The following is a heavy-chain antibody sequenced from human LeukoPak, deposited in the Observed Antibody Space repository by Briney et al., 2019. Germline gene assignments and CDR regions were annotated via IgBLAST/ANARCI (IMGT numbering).Heavy chain of an antibody. D-gene: IGHD2-2*01. V-gene: IGHV4-30-4*01. CDR1: GDSITSANYL. J-gene: IGHJ3*02. CDR3: AREVNVPAGSDGFDI. Sequence: SETLSLTCTVSGDSITSANYLWSWIRQPPGEDLEWIGYMPYNGGASYNPSLRGRATISLDTSKNEFSLRLSSVTAPDTAIYYCAREVNVPAGSDGFDIWGQGTMVTVSP. CDR2: MPYNGGA.